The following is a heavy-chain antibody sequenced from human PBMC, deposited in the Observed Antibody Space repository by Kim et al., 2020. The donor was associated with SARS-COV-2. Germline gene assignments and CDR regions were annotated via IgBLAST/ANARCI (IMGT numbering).Heavy chain of an antibody. V-gene: IGHV3-49*04. CDR3: TSSSSIAARHHIDY. D-gene: IGHD6-6*01. CDR2: IRSKAYGGTT. CDR1: GFTFGDYA. Sequence: GGSLRLSCTASGFTFGDYAMSWVRQAPGKGLEWVGFIRSKAYGGTTEYAASVKGRFTISRDDSKSIAYLQMNSLKTEDTAVYYCTSSSSIAARHHIDYWGQGTLVTVSS. J-gene: IGHJ4*02.